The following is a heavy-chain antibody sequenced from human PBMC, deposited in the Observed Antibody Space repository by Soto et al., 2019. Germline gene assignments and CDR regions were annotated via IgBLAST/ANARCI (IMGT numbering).Heavy chain of an antibody. CDR3: AREGGVWGSFRYFDY. V-gene: IGHV1-18*04. J-gene: IGHJ4*02. CDR2: ISPYNGNT. D-gene: IGHD3-16*02. Sequence: QIQLVQSRVEVQKPGASVKVACKASGYTFSSYVINWLRQAPGQGLEWMGWISPYNGNTNYGQKLQGRVTMTTDTSTSIVDMELRSLRSDDTAVYYCAREGGVWGSFRYFDYWGQGTLVTVSP. CDR1: GYTFSSYV.